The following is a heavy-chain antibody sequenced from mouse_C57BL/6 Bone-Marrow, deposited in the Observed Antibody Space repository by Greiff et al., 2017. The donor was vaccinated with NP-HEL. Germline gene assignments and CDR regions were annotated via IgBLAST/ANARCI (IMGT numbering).Heavy chain of an antibody. CDR3: ARYPYYGISAWFAY. CDR1: GYTFTSYG. Sequence: QVQLKESGAELARPGASVKLSCKASGYTFTSYGISWVKQRTGQGLEWIGEIYPRSGNTYYNEKFKGKATLTADKSSSTAYMELRSLTSEDSAVYFCARYPYYGISAWFAYWGQGTLVTVSA. J-gene: IGHJ3*01. V-gene: IGHV1-81*01. D-gene: IGHD1-1*01. CDR2: IYPRSGNT.